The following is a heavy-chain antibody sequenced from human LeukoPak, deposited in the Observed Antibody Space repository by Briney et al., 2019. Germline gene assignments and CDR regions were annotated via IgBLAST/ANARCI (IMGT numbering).Heavy chain of an antibody. CDR3: ARDLYGSGSPDY. CDR2: ISYDGSNK. CDR1: GFTFSSYA. V-gene: IGHV3-30-3*01. J-gene: IGHJ4*02. D-gene: IGHD3-10*01. Sequence: GGSLRLSCAASGFTFSSYAMHWVRQAPGKGLEWVAVISYDGSNKYYADSVKGRFTISRDNSKNTLYLQMNSLRAEDTAVYYCARDLYGSGSPDYWGQGTLVTVSS.